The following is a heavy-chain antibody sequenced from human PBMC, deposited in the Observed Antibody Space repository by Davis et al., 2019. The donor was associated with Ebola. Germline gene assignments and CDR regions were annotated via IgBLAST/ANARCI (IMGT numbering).Heavy chain of an antibody. Sequence: GESLKISCAASGFTFSSYAMSWVRQAPGKGLEWVSAISGSGGSTYYADSVKGRFTISRDNSKNTLYLQMNSLRAKDTAVYYCAKGIAAAGTPPLGYFDLWGRGTLVTVSS. V-gene: IGHV3-23*01. J-gene: IGHJ2*01. CDR3: AKGIAAAGTPPLGYFDL. D-gene: IGHD6-13*01. CDR2: ISGSGGST. CDR1: GFTFSSYA.